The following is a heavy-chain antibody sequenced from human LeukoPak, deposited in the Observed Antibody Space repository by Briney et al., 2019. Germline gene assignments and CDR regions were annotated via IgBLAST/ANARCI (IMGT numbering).Heavy chain of an antibody. CDR2: INPNSGGT. V-gene: IGHV1-2*02. J-gene: IGHJ3*02. D-gene: IGHD3-16*01. CDR3: AMGLADDAFDI. Sequence: GASVKVSCKASGYTFTGYYMHWVRQAPGQGLEWMGWINPNSGGTNYAQKFQGRVTITADKSTSTAYMELSSLRSEDTAVYYCAMGLADDAFDIWGQGTMVTVSS. CDR1: GYTFTGYY.